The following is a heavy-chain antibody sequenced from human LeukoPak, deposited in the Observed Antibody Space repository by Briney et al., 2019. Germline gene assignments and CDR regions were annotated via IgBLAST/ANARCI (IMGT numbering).Heavy chain of an antibody. J-gene: IGHJ4*02. V-gene: IGHV4-61*01. CDR2: IFYTGST. D-gene: IGHD3-22*01. CDR3: ASGYDYYDSSGYPYYFDY. Sequence: SETLSLTRTVSGGSVSSGNYFWTWIRQPPGKGLEWLGYIFYTGSTNYNPSLKSRVTISLDTTKNQFSLKLNSVTAADTAVYYCASGYDYYDSSGYPYYFDYWGQGTLVTVSS. CDR1: GGSVSSGNYF.